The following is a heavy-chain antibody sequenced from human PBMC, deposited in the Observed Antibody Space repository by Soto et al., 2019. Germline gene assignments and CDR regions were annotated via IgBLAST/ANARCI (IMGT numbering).Heavy chain of an antibody. D-gene: IGHD2-15*01. J-gene: IGHJ5*02. CDR2: INHSGST. V-gene: IGHV4-34*01. CDR3: ARGGFSGVSGYSGHSGTLSAP. CDR1: GGNSIGFY. Sequence: GGNSIGFYWRRIIKNKRKGLEWIGEINHSGSTNYNPSLKSRVTISVDTSKNQFSLQLTSVTAADTAVYYCARGGFSGVSGYSGHSGTLSAPWGQGTLVPGSS.